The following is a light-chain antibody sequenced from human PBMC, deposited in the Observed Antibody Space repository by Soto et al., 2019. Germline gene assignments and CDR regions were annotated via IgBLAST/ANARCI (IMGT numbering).Light chain of an antibody. J-gene: IGKJ1*01. CDR2: GVS. CDR3: QHYGNSLWT. V-gene: IGKV3-20*01. Sequence: EIVLTQSPGTLSLSPGERATLSCRASPSISSTSFAWYQQKLGQAPRLLIYGVSSRATGIADRFSGSGSGTDLPLTINRLEPEDFAVYFCQHYGNSLWTFGKGTKVEIK. CDR1: PSISSTS.